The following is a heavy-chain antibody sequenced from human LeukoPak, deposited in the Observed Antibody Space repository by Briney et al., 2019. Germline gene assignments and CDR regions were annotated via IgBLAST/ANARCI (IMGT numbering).Heavy chain of an antibody. V-gene: IGHV3-48*04. Sequence: GGSLRLSCAASGFTFSGSGMSWVRQAPGKGLEWVSYISSTSSAIYYRDSVKGRVTISRDNAKNSLYLQMNSLRAEDTAVYYCARELDYGDYCGLDYWGQGTLVTVSS. D-gene: IGHD4-17*01. CDR3: ARELDYGDYCGLDY. CDR1: GFTFSGSG. CDR2: ISSTSSAI. J-gene: IGHJ4*02.